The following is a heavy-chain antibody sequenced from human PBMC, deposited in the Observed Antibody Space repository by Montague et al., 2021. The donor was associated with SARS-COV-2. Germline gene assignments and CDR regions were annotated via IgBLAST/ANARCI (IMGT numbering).Heavy chain of an antibody. Sequence: SETLSLTCSVSGVSISSSNYYWGWVRQPPGKGLEWIGSVYYSRGTNYNPSLESRVTISLDTSKNHFSLRLSAVTAADTARYYCARAQNICFIANCVNYFDLRGLGALVTVSS. CDR3: ARAQNICFIANCVNYFDL. CDR1: GVSISSSNYY. D-gene: IGHD2-15*01. V-gene: IGHV4-39*07. CDR2: VYYSRGT. J-gene: IGHJ4*02.